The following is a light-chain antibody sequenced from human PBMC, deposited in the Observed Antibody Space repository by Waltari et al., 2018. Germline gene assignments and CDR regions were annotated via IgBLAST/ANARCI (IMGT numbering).Light chain of an antibody. CDR1: GLRSYY. CDR3: HSRDASGVGGS. J-gene: IGLJ2*01. Sequence: SSELTQDPAVSVAMGQTVTITCQGNGLRSYYASWYQQRHGEAPILIMYDKNNRPSGVPDRFSGSNSDNTASLTITGAQAEDEASYYCHSRDASGVGGSFGGGTKLTVL. CDR2: DKN. V-gene: IGLV3-19*01.